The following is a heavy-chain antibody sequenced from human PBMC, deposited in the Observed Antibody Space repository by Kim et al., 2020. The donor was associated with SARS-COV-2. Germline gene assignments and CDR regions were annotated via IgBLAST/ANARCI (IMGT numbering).Heavy chain of an antibody. CDR3: ARGSGWAFDY. CDR2: DDT. D-gene: IGHD6-19*01. V-gene: IGHV1-3*01. J-gene: IGHJ4*02. Sequence: DDTKYSQKFRGRVTSTRDTTASTAYMELSSLRSEDTAVYYCARGSGWAFDYWGQGTLVTVAS.